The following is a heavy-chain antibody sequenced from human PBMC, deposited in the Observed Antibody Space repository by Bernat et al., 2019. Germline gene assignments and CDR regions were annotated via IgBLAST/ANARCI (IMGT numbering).Heavy chain of an antibody. CDR1: GGTFSSSA. Sequence: QVQLVQSGAEVKKPGSSVKVSCKASGGTFSSSAISWVRQAPGQGLEWMGGIIPLFGIANYAQKFQGRGRVTADRSRSTAYVGLRSLGSEETAVYYCASSVGGVSSGFGYWGQGTLVTVSS. CDR3: ASSVGGVSSGFGY. D-gene: IGHD3-10*01. V-gene: IGHV1-69*17. J-gene: IGHJ4*02. CDR2: IIPLFGIA.